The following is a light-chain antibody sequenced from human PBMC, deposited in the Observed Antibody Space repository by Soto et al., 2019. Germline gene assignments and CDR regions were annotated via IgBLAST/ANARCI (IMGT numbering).Light chain of an antibody. Sequence: QSVLTQPPSVSGAPGQRVTISCTGSSSNIWAGYDVHWYQHLPGTAPKLLIYGNTNRPSGVPDRFSGSTSGSSASLAITGLQAEDEADYYCQSYDSSLSVVFGGGTKLTVL. V-gene: IGLV1-40*01. J-gene: IGLJ2*01. CDR1: SSNIWAGYD. CDR2: GNT. CDR3: QSYDSSLSVV.